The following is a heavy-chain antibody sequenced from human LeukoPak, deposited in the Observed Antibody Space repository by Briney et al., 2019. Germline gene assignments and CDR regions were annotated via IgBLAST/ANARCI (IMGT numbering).Heavy chain of an antibody. D-gene: IGHD3-16*01. CDR2: IYHSGST. CDR1: GGSISSSTYY. Sequence: PSETLSLTCTVSGGSISSSTYYWGWIRQPPGKGLEWIGNIYHSGSTNYNPSLKSRVTISVDTSKNQFSLKVSSVTAADTAVYYCARVKDPGGYYYYYYMDIWGKGNTVTVSS. CDR3: ARVKDPGGYYYYYYMDI. V-gene: IGHV4-39*07. J-gene: IGHJ6*03.